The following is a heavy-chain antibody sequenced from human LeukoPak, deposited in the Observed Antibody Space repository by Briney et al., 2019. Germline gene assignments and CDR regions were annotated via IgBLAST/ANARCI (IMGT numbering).Heavy chain of an antibody. V-gene: IGHV3-23*01. CDR3: AKVYQLYYYDSSGPIDY. D-gene: IGHD3-22*01. CDR1: GFTFSSYA. Sequence: PGGSLRLSCAASGFTFSSYAMSWVRQAPGKGLEWVSAISGSGGSTYYADSVKGRFTTSRDNSKNTLYLQMNSLRAEDTAVYYCAKVYQLYYYDSSGPIDYWGQGTLVTVSS. J-gene: IGHJ4*02. CDR2: ISGSGGST.